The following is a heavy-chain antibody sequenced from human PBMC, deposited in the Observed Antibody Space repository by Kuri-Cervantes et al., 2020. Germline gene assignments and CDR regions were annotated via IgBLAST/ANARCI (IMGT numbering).Heavy chain of an antibody. Sequence: LSLTCAASGIIFGKSGMSWVRQTPGEGLKWVSTINDYGNNKHYADSVEGRFTISRDNSRSTLTLQMNSLRAEDTAIYLCAKDLTFDLWGQGTLVTVSS. CDR1: GIIFGKSG. CDR3: AKDLTFDL. J-gene: IGHJ4*02. CDR2: INDYGNNK. V-gene: IGHV3-23*01.